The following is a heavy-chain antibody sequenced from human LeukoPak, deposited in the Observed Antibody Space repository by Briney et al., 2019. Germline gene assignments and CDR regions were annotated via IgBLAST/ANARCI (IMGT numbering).Heavy chain of an antibody. D-gene: IGHD2-15*01. Sequence: SSETLSLTCTVSGGSIGSYYWNWLRQTPGEGLEWIGYIYYTGSTKYNPSLKSRVTISLDTSKNQFSLKLTSVTAADTAVYYCARRIVVVTANDKSDAFDMWGQGTVVTVSS. CDR2: IYYTGST. CDR1: GGSIGSYY. CDR3: ARRIVVVTANDKSDAFDM. V-gene: IGHV4-59*01. J-gene: IGHJ3*02.